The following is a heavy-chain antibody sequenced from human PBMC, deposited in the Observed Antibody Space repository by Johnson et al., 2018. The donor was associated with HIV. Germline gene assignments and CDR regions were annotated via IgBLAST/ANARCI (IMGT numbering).Heavy chain of an antibody. CDR3: ASVPMIVVLDGAFDI. Sequence: SNYMSWVRQAPGKGLEWVSVIYSGGSTYYADSVKGRFTISRDNSKNTLYLQMNSLRAEDTAVYYCASVPMIVVLDGAFDIWGQGTMVTVSS. V-gene: IGHV3-66*01. CDR1: SNY. J-gene: IGHJ3*02. D-gene: IGHD3-22*01. CDR2: IYSGGST.